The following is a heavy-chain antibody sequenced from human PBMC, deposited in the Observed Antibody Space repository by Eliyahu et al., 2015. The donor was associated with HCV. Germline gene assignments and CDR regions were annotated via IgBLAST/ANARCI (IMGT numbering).Heavy chain of an antibody. J-gene: IGHJ4*02. CDR1: GFSFSNNG. CDR3: ASESTDFDY. D-gene: IGHD4-17*01. CDR2: ISNDGSDK. V-gene: IGHV3-30-3*01. Sequence: VQLVVSGGXVVXPGRSXXLSCAAXGFSFSNNGVDWVXQAPGKGLEWVAVISNDGSDKYYADSVKGRFTITRDNSKNTVSLQMNSLRAEDTAVYYCASESTDFDYWGQGILVTVSS.